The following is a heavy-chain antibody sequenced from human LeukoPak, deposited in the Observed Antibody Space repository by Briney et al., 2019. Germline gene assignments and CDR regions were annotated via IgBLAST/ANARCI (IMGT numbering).Heavy chain of an antibody. V-gene: IGHV3-53*05. CDR3: ARDPTVVVPAAV. D-gene: IGHD2-2*01. J-gene: IGHJ4*02. CDR2: IYSGGST. Sequence: GGSLRLSCAASGFTVSSNYMSWVRQAPGKGLEWVSVIYSGGSTYYADSVKGRFTISRDSSKNTLYLQMNSLRAEDTAVYYCARDPTVVVPAAVWGQGTLVTVSS. CDR1: GFTVSSNY.